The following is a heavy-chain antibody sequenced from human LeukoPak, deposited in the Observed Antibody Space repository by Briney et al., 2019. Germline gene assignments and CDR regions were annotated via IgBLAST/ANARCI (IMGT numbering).Heavy chain of an antibody. Sequence: SETLSLTCGVSGGSISKSEYYWSWIRQPPGKGLEWIGYIHYSGTTYYNPSLKSRVTISVDTSKNQFSLKLSSVTAADTAVYYCARHQGGSSWPYWGQGTLVTVSS. V-gene: IGHV4-39*01. CDR1: GGSISKSEYY. J-gene: IGHJ4*02. CDR3: ARHQGGSSWPY. D-gene: IGHD6-13*01. CDR2: IHYSGTT.